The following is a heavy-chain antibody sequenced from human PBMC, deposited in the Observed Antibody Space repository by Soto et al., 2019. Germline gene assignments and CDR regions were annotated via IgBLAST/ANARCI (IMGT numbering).Heavy chain of an antibody. V-gene: IGHV4-61*01. CDR3: APFMHYSYGSNYSLFDY. J-gene: IGHJ4*02. D-gene: IGHD4-4*01. CDR2: FYYTGST. Sequence: PSETLSLTCTVSGGSVSSGNYYWSWIRQPPGKGLEWIGYFYYTGSTNYNPSLKSRVTISIDASKNQFSLRLSSVTAADTAVYISAPFMHYSYGSNYSLFDYWRQGTLVTVSS. CDR1: GGSVSSGNYY.